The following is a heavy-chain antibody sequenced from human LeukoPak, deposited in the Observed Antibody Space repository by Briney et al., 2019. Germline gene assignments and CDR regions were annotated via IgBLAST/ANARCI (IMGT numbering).Heavy chain of an antibody. CDR3: ARGIAARRVFDY. CDR1: GGSISSYY. D-gene: IGHD6-6*01. Sequence: PSETLSLTCTVSGGSISSYYWGWIRQPPGKGLEWIGSIYYSGSTYYNPSLKSRVTISVDTSKNQFSLKLSSVTAADTAVYYCARGIAARRVFDYWGQGTLVTVSS. J-gene: IGHJ4*02. CDR2: IYYSGST. V-gene: IGHV4-39*07.